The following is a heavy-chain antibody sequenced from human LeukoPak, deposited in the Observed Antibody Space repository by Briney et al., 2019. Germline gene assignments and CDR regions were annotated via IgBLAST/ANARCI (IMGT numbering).Heavy chain of an antibody. CDR2: IYSGGST. CDR1: GFTVSSNY. Sequence: PGGSLRLSCAASGFTVSSNYMSWVRQAPGQGLEWVSVIYSGGSTYYADSVKGRFTISRDNSKNTLYLQMNSLRAEDTAVYFCARVSSYLLDYWGQGTLVTVSS. D-gene: IGHD2/OR15-2a*01. J-gene: IGHJ4*02. V-gene: IGHV3-66*01. CDR3: ARVSSYLLDY.